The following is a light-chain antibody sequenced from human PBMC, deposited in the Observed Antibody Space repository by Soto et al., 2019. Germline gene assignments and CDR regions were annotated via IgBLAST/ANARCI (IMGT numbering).Light chain of an antibody. CDR3: LQDYHYPYT. CDR1: EGIRND. Sequence: AIEMTQSPSSLSASVGDRVTITCRASEGIRNDLGWYRQKPGKAPELLIYSASTLQNGVPSRLSGSGSGTDFTLTISSLQPEDFATYYCLQDYHYPYTFGQGTNVDI. CDR2: SAS. V-gene: IGKV1-6*01. J-gene: IGKJ2*01.